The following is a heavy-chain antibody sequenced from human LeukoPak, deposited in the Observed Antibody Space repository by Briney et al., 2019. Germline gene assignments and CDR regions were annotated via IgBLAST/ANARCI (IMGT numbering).Heavy chain of an antibody. V-gene: IGHV1-2*02. J-gene: IGHJ5*02. CDR1: GYTFTGYY. D-gene: IGHD3-9*01. CDR2: INPNSGGT. Sequence: ASVKVSCKASGYTFTGYYMHWVRQAPGQGLEWMGWINPNSGGTNYAQKFQGRVTMTRGTSISTAYMELSRLRSDDTAVYYCARDLVRYFDWPRFDPWGQGTLVTVSS. CDR3: ARDLVRYFDWPRFDP.